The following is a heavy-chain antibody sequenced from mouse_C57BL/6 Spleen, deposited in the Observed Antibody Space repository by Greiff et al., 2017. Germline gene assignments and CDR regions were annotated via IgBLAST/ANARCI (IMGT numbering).Heavy chain of an antibody. D-gene: IGHD2-1*01. CDR1: GYTFTSYW. CDR2: IYPSDSET. J-gene: IGHJ1*03. Sequence: VQLQQSGAELVRPGSSVKLSCKASGYTFTSYWMDWVKQRPGQGLEWIGNIYPSDSETHYNQKFKDKATLTVDKSSSTAYMQLSSLTSEDSAVYYCARDGNPWYFDVWGTGTTVTVSS. V-gene: IGHV1-61*01. CDR3: ARDGNPWYFDV.